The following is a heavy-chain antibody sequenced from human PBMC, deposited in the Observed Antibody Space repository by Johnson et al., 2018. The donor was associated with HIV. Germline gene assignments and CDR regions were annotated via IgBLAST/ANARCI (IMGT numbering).Heavy chain of an antibody. CDR1: GFTFSSYA. Sequence: QVQLVESGGGVVQPGRSLRLSCAASGFTFSSYAMHWVRQAPGKGLEWVAVISYDGSNKYYADSVKGRFTISRDNSKNTLYLQMNSLRAEDTAVYYWARGWGRSSGTFDAFDIWGQGTMVTVSS. V-gene: IGHV3-30-3*01. CDR3: ARGWGRSSGTFDAFDI. J-gene: IGHJ3*02. CDR2: ISYDGSNK. D-gene: IGHD6-19*01.